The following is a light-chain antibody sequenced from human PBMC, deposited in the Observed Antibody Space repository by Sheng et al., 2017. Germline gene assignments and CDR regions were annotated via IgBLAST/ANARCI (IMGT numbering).Light chain of an antibody. Sequence: QLVLTQSPSASASLGDSVKLACTVSSGHSNYAIAWHQQQPEKGPRFLMKLNSDGSHRKGDGIPDRFSGSSSGAERYLTISSLQSEDEADYYCQTWVSDTWVFGGGTKLTVL. V-gene: IGLV4-69*01. CDR1: SGHSNYA. J-gene: IGLJ3*02. CDR2: LNSDGSH. CDR3: QTWVSDTWV.